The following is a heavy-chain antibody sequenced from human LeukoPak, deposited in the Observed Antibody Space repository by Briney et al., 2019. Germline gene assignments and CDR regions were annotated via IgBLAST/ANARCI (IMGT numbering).Heavy chain of an antibody. CDR3: ARRLLGPMDV. CDR1: GFTVSSNY. V-gene: IGHV3-48*02. CDR2: ISSSSITI. J-gene: IGHJ6*02. Sequence: GGSLRLSCAASGFTVSSNYMNWVRQAPGKGLEWVSYISSSSITIHYADSVKGRFTISRDNAKNSLYLQMNSLRDEDTAVYYCARRLLGPMDVWGQGTTVTVSS. D-gene: IGHD2/OR15-2a*01.